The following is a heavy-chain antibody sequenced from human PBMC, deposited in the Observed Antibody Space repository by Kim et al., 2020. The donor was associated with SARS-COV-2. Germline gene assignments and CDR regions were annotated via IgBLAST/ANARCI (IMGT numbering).Heavy chain of an antibody. V-gene: IGHV3-30*02. CDR3: VTQIRLGY. J-gene: IGHJ4*02. CDR2: ILNDATYQ. Sequence: GGSLRLSCAASGFSFSSYGMHWVHQAPGKGLEWLAFILNDATYQEYADSVKGRFTISRDNSKNTLYVQMNSLRVDDTAVYYCVTQIRLGYWGQGLLVTVS. D-gene: IGHD6-25*01. CDR1: GFSFSSYG.